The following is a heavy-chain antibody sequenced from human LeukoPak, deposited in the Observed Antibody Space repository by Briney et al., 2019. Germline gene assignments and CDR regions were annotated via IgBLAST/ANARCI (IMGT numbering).Heavy chain of an antibody. CDR2: INHSGST. J-gene: IGHJ6*02. V-gene: IGHV4-34*01. D-gene: IGHD3-3*01. CDR1: GGSFSGYY. CDR3: ARGPDYDFWSADYYYGMDV. Sequence: PSETLSLTCAVYGGSFSGYYWSWTRQPPGKGLEWIGEINHSGSTNYNPSLKSRVTISVDTSKNQFPLKLSSVTAADTAVYYCARGPDYDFWSADYYYGMDVWGQGTTVTVSS.